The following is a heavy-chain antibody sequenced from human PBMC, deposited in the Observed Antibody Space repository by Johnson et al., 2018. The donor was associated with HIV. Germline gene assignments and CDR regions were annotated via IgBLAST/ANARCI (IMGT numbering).Heavy chain of an antibody. Sequence: VQLVESGGGLVQPGGSLRLSCAASGFTVSSNYMSWVRQAPGKGLEWVSVIYSGGRTYYADSVEGRFTISRDNAKNSLYLQMNSLKTEDTAVYYCTSEWDIVATISPDAFDIWGQGTMVTVSS. D-gene: IGHD5-12*01. J-gene: IGHJ3*02. CDR2: IYSGGRT. CDR3: TSEWDIVATISPDAFDI. V-gene: IGHV3-53*03. CDR1: GFTVSSNY.